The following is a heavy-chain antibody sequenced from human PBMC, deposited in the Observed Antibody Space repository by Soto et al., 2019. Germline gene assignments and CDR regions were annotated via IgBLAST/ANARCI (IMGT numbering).Heavy chain of an antibody. Sequence: QITLKESGPTLVEPAQTLTLTCTFSGFSLSTTGVGVGWVRQPPGKALEWLAIVYYTDDKRYSPSLRNRLSITKDTSKNQVVLTMANMGPVATATYYCAHSSLTLGRIDPWGQGIPVIVSS. CDR1: GFSLSTTGVG. CDR3: AHSSLTLGRIDP. V-gene: IGHV2-5*01. CDR2: VYYTDDK. J-gene: IGHJ5*02. D-gene: IGHD3-9*01.